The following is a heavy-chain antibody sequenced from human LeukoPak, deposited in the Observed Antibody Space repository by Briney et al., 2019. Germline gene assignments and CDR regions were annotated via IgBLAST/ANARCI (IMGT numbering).Heavy chain of an antibody. CDR1: GFTFDTYN. CDR3: AKVPNSSGYSPNDY. J-gene: IGHJ4*02. V-gene: IGHV3-48*01. CDR2: ISSSSSTI. Sequence: GGSLRLSCAASGFTFDTYNFNWVRQAPGKGLEWVSYISSSSSTIYYADSVKGRFTISRDNAKNSLYLQMNSLRAEDTAVYYCAKVPNSSGYSPNDYWGQGTLVTVSS. D-gene: IGHD3-22*01.